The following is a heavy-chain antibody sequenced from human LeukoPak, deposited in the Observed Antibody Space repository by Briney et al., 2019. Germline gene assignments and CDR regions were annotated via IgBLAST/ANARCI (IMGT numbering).Heavy chain of an antibody. CDR1: GFTVSSSY. Sequence: GGSLRLSCAASGFTVSSSYMSWVRQAPGKGLECVSVMYSGDTTYYADSVTGRFTISRDDSKNMLYLQMNRLRAEDTAVYYCARYYYDSYGYYYNAVYWGQGTLVTVSS. D-gene: IGHD3-22*01. V-gene: IGHV3-66*01. J-gene: IGHJ4*02. CDR3: ARYYYDSYGYYYNAVY. CDR2: MYSGDTT.